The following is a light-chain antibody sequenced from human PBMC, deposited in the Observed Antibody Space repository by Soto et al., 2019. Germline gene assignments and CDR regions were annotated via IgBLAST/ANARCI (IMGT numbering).Light chain of an antibody. J-gene: IGKJ1*01. CDR2: GAS. CDR1: QSVSSSY. V-gene: IGKV3-20*01. Sequence: ETVLTQSPGTLSLSPGESATLSCRASQSVSSSYLAWYQQKPGQAPRLLIYGASSRATGIPDRFSGSGSGTDFTLTISRLEPEDFAVYYCQQYGRSPPSWTFGQGTKVDIK. CDR3: QQYGRSPPSWT.